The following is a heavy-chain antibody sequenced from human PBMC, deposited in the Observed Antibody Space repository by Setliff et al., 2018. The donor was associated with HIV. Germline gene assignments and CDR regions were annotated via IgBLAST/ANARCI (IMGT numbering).Heavy chain of an antibody. CDR3: VRRVSHGSQPSYFDY. V-gene: IGHV4-59*08. Sequence: LSLTCTVSRDSINGHWWSWIRQPPGKGLEWTGSIHYSGFTIYNPSLKSRVTLSLDTSKNQFSLKLSSVTAADTAVYFCVRRVSHGSQPSYFDYWGQGTLVTVSS. CDR1: RDSINGHW. D-gene: IGHD3-10*01. J-gene: IGHJ4*02. CDR2: IHYSGFT.